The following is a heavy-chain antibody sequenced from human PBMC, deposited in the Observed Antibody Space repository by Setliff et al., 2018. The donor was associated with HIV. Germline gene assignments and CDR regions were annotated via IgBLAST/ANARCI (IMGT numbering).Heavy chain of an antibody. J-gene: IGHJ4*02. CDR2: ISANVGTT. Sequence: GGSLRLSCTASGFTFGNYAMSWVRQVPGRGLEWVSSISANVGTTYFADSVQGRFTISRDDSANILYLHMNSLRVDDTAIYYCSKQGRGFFAAGPVDCWGRGTLVTVSS. CDR1: GFTFGNYA. D-gene: IGHD6-13*01. V-gene: IGHV3-23*01. CDR3: SKQGRGFFAAGPVDC.